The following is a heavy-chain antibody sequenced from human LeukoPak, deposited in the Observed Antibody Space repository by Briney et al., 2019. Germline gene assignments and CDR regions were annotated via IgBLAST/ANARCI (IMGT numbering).Heavy chain of an antibody. J-gene: IGHJ5*02. CDR1: GYTLTELS. Sequence: ASVTVSCTVSGYTLTELSMHWVRLPPGKGLEWMGGFDPEDGETIYAPKLQRRVTMTEDTSTDTAYMELSSLSSEDTAVYYCATVTLAGNWFDPWGQGTLVTVSS. CDR2: FDPEDGET. CDR3: ATVTLAGNWFDP. V-gene: IGHV1-24*01. D-gene: IGHD6-13*01.